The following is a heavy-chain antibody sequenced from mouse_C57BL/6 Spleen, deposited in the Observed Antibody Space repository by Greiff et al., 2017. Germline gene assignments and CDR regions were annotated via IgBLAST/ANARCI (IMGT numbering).Heavy chain of an antibody. Sequence: DVMLVESGGDLVKPGGSLKLSCAASGFTFSSYGMSWVRQTPDKRLEWVATISSGGSYTYYPDSVKGRFTISRDNAKNTLYLQMGSLMSEDTAVYYCARFSVYSNFAYWGQGTLVTVSA. D-gene: IGHD2-5*01. CDR3: ARFSVYSNFAY. CDR1: GFTFSSYG. J-gene: IGHJ3*01. CDR2: ISSGGSYT. V-gene: IGHV5-6*02.